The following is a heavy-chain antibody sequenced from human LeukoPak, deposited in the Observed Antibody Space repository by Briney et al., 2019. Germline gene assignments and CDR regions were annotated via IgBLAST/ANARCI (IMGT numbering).Heavy chain of an antibody. V-gene: IGHV3-21*01. J-gene: IGHJ3*02. CDR1: GFTLSSCT. Sequence: PGGSLRLSCAASGFTLSSCTMNWVRQAPGKGLEWVSSISHTSTYIYYADSVKGRFTISRDNAKNSLYLQLNSLRAEDTAVYYCAREGPRAFDIWGQGTMVTVSS. CDR2: ISHTSTYI. CDR3: AREGPRAFDI.